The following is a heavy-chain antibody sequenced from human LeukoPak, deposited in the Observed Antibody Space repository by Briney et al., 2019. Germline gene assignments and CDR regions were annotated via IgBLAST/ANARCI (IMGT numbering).Heavy chain of an antibody. CDR1: GYTFTSYA. J-gene: IGHJ4*02. CDR2: INPNSGGT. V-gene: IGHV1-2*02. CDR3: ARSSAGDYDMDY. D-gene: IGHD4-17*01. Sequence: ASVEVSCKASGYTFTSYAMHWVRQAPGQRLEWMGWINPNSGGTNYAQKFQGRVTMTRDTSISTAYMELSRLRSDDTAVYYCARSSAGDYDMDYWGQGTLVIVSS.